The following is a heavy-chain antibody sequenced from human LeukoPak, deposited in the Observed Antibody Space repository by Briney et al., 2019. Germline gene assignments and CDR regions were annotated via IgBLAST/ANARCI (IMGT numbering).Heavy chain of an antibody. CDR2: IIPIFGTA. Sequence: SVKVSCKASGGTFSSYAINWVRQAPGQGLEWMGGIIPIFGTANYAQKFQGRVTITTDESTSTAYMELSSLRSEDTAVYYCARDISGSRGVITPHYYYYHMDVWGKGTTVTVSS. CDR1: GGTFSSYA. J-gene: IGHJ6*03. CDR3: ARDISGSRGVITPHYYYYHMDV. V-gene: IGHV1-69*05. D-gene: IGHD3-22*01.